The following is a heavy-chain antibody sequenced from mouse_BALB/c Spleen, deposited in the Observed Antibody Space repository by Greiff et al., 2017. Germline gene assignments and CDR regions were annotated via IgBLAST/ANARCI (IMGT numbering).Heavy chain of an antibody. D-gene: IGHD2-3*01. Sequence: EVMLVESGGGLVKPGGSLKLSCAASGFTFSSYAMSWVRQTPEKRLEWVASISSGGSTYYPDSVKGRFTISRDNARNILYLQMSSLRSEDTAMYYCARERWLLHYFDYWGQGTTLTVSS. CDR2: ISSGGST. CDR1: GFTFSSYA. CDR3: ARERWLLHYFDY. V-gene: IGHV5-6-5*01. J-gene: IGHJ2*01.